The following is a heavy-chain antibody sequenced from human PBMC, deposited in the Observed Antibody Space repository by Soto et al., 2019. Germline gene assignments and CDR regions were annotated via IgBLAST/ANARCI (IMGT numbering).Heavy chain of an antibody. CDR2: INPNSGGT. V-gene: IGHV1-2*02. CDR1: ADTFTGHH. CDR3: ARDLAKGGGSPGFDY. J-gene: IGHJ4*02. Sequence: ASAKAGCQAPADTFTGHHMDWLRHAPERALEWMGWINPNSGGTKYHQKFKGRVNMTRDTSINTVYISLTGLKSDDTAVYYCARDLAKGGGSPGFDYWAQGSLDAVSS. D-gene: IGHD2-15*01.